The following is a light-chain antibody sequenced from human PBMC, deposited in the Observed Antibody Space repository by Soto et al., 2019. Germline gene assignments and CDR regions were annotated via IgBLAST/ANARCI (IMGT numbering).Light chain of an antibody. V-gene: IGKV3-15*01. CDR1: QAINNN. CDR3: QQYNSYSRT. CDR2: GAS. J-gene: IGKJ1*01. Sequence: VLTQAPDTLSVSPGERATLSRRASQAINNNVAWYQLKDGQVPRLLIYGASTRAADVPARFSGGGSGTEFTLTISSLQPDDFATYYCQQYNSYSRTFGQGTKVDNK.